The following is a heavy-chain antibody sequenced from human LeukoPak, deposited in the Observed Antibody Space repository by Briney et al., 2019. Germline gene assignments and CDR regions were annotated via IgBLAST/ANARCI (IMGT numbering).Heavy chain of an antibody. J-gene: IGHJ4*02. CDR1: GFTFSSYW. CDR3: ARRSSGSPPYYFDY. V-gene: IGHV3-74*01. CDR2: INSDGSTT. Sequence: GGSLRLSCAASGFTFSSYWMHWVRHAPGKGLVWVSRINSDGSTTNYADSVKGRFTISRDNAKNTLDLQMNSLRAEDTAVYYCARRSSGSPPYYFDYWGQGTLVTVSS. D-gene: IGHD1-26*01.